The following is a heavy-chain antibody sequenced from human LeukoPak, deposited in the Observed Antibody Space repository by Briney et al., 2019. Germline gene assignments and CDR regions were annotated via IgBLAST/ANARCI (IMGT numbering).Heavy chain of an antibody. CDR3: ASFEGGYSGYVSTVAGENHDY. CDR2: ISYDGSNE. V-gene: IGHV3-30*03. Sequence: PGGSLRLSCAASGFIFSNYGMHWVRQAPGKGLEWVAVISYDGSNEYYADSVKGRFTISRDNSKNTLYLQMNSLRAEDTAVYYCASFEGGYSGYVSTVAGENHDYWGQGTLVAVSS. CDR1: GFIFSNYG. D-gene: IGHD5-12*01. J-gene: IGHJ4*02.